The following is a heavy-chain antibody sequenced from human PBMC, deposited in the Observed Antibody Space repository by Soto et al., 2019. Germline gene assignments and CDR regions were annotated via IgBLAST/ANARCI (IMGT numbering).Heavy chain of an antibody. CDR3: ARGLSAVPSYLDY. D-gene: IGHD3-16*01. Sequence: EVQLVESGGGLVQPGRSLRLSCVASGFTFDDYVMHWVRQVPGKGLEWVSSISWNSGNIDYADSVKGRFTISRDNAMNYLYLQMNSLRPEDTALYYCARGLSAVPSYLDYWGQGTLVTVSS. V-gene: IGHV3-9*01. J-gene: IGHJ4*02. CDR2: ISWNSGNI. CDR1: GFTFDDYV.